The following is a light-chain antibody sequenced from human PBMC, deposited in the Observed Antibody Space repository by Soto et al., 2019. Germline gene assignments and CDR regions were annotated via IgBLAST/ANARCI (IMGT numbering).Light chain of an antibody. CDR2: DNN. CDR1: SSNIGSNY. V-gene: IGLV1-51*01. CDR3: GTWDSGLSAGGV. Sequence: QSVLTQPPSVSAAPGQKVIISCSGSSSNIGSNYVSWYQQLPGTAPKLLIYDNNKRPSGIPARFSGSKSGTSATLAIIGLQTGDEADYYCGTWDSGLSAGGVFGSGTKGTVL. J-gene: IGLJ1*01.